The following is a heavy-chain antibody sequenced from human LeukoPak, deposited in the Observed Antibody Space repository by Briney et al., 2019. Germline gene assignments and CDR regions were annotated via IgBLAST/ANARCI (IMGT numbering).Heavy chain of an antibody. CDR2: INHSGST. Sequence: SETLSLTCAVYGGSFSGYYWSWIRQPPGKGLEWIGEINHSGSTNYNPSLKSRVTISVDTSKNQCSLKLSSVTAADTAVYYFGRVWGLTGWDFDYWGQGTLVTVSS. D-gene: IGHD1-20*01. CDR3: GRVWGLTGWDFDY. CDR1: GGSFSGYY. J-gene: IGHJ4*02. V-gene: IGHV4-34*01.